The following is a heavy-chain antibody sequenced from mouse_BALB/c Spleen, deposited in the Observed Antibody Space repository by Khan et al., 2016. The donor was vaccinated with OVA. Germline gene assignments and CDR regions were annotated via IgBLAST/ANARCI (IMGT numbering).Heavy chain of an antibody. CDR2: IYPGNGDT. Sequence: QVQLQQSGAELARPGASVKLSCKASGYTFTTYWMQWVKQRPGQGLEWIGAIYPGNGDTRYTPNFKDKATLTADNSSSTPYLQLSSLASEDSAVDYCGSYRCDYFDYWGQGTTLTVSA. CDR1: GYTFTTYW. D-gene: IGHD2-14*01. V-gene: IGHV1-87*01. J-gene: IGHJ2*01. CDR3: GSYRCDYFDY.